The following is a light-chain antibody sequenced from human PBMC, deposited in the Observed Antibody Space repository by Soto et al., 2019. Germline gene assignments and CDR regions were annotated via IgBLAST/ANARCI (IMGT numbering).Light chain of an antibody. Sequence: QSVLTQPASVSGSPGQSITISCTGTSSDVGGYNYVSWYQQHPGKVPKLMIFDVTNRPSGVSSRFSGSKSGNTASLTISGLQSEDEADYYCASYTSSNTLLFGGGTKLTVL. J-gene: IGLJ3*02. V-gene: IGLV2-14*01. CDR2: DVT. CDR1: SSDVGGYNY. CDR3: ASYTSSNTLL.